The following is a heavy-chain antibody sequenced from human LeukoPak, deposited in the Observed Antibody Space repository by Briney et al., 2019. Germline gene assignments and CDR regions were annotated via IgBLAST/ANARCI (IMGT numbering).Heavy chain of an antibody. J-gene: IGHJ3*02. CDR3: ARRYSSFTGAFDI. CDR1: GYTFTSYD. V-gene: IGHV1-8*03. Sequence: ASVKVSCKASGYTFTSYDINWVRQATGLGLEWMGWMNPNSGNTGYAQKFQGRVTITRNTSISTAYMELSSLRSEDTAVYYCARRYSSFTGAFDIWGQGTMVTVSS. CDR2: MNPNSGNT. D-gene: IGHD6-13*01.